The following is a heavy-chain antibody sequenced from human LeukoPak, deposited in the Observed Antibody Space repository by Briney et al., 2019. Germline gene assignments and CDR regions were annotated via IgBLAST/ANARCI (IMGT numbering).Heavy chain of an antibody. V-gene: IGHV3-48*03. CDR1: AFASSGYE. CDR2: ISNSGNTI. D-gene: IGHD3-22*01. J-gene: IGHJ4*02. Sequence: GGSLRLSCAASAFASSGYEMNWVRQAPGKGLEWVSYISNSGNTIYYADSVKGRFTITRDNAKNSLYLQMNSLRADDTAVYFCASCTYNYDSPSYYGTFDYWGQGTLVTVSS. CDR3: ASCTYNYDSPSYYGTFDY.